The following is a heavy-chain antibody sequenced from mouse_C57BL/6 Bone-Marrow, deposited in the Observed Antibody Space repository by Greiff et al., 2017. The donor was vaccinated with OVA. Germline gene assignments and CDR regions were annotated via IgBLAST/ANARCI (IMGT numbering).Heavy chain of an antibody. CDR2: FHPYNDDT. CDR1: GYTFTTYP. CDR3: ARGDYYGSLYWYFDV. D-gene: IGHD1-1*01. J-gene: IGHJ1*03. V-gene: IGHV1-47*01. Sequence: QVQLKQSGAELVKPGASVKMSCKASGYTFTTYPIEWMKQNHGKSLEWIGNFHPYNDDTKYNEKFKGKATLTVEKSSSTVYLELSRLTSDDSAVYYCARGDYYGSLYWYFDVWGTGTTVTVSS.